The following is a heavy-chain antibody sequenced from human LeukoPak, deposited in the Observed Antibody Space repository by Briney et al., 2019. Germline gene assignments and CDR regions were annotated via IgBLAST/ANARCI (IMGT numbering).Heavy chain of an antibody. CDR2: ISSSSSYI. V-gene: IGHV3-21*01. Sequence: GGSLRLSCAASGFTFSSYSMNWVRQAPGKGLEWVSSISSSSSYIYYADSVKGRFTISRDNSKNTLYLQMNSLRAEDTAVYYCARDRAATGYYYGMDVWGQGTTVTVSS. J-gene: IGHJ6*02. D-gene: IGHD2-15*01. CDR3: ARDRAATGYYYGMDV. CDR1: GFTFSSYS.